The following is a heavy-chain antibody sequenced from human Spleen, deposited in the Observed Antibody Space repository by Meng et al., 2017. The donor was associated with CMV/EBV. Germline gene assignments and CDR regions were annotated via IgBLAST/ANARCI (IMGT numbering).Heavy chain of an antibody. CDR1: DGSISSGDYY. CDR2: IYYSGST. D-gene: IGHD1-14*01. V-gene: IGHV4-30-4*08. Sequence: SETLSLTCSVSDGSISSGDYYWSWIRQPPGKGLEWIGYIYYSGSTYYNPSLKSRVTISVDTSKNQFSLKLSSVTAADTAVYYCATYRLPASLYGMDVWGQGTTVTVSS. CDR3: ATYRLPASLYGMDV. J-gene: IGHJ6*02.